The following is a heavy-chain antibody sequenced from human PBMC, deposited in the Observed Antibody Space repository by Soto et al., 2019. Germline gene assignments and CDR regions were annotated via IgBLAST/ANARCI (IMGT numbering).Heavy chain of an antibody. J-gene: IGHJ4*02. V-gene: IGHV3-30-3*01. CDR1: GFTFITSA. D-gene: IGHD6-13*01. CDR2: ISYGGNNK. CDR3: AREEFEAGRGHFGY. Sequence: VQVVESGGGVVQPGGSLRLSCAASGFTFITSAMPWVRQAPGKGLERTAMISYGGNNKYYADSVKGRYTISRDISESTLYLQMNSLRTEDTAVYYCAREEFEAGRGHFGYWGEGALVSVSS.